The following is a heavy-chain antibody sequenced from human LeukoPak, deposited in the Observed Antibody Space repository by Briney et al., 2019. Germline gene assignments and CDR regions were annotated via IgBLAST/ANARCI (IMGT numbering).Heavy chain of an antibody. CDR2: INQSGRT. Sequence: PSETLSLTCAVNGGSFSGYYWTWIRQPPGKGLGWIGEINQSGRTKCTPSLESRVTISGDTSKKQFSLKLSYVTAADTAVYYCARGPPYDYDSSGYYRFDYWGQGILVTVSA. CDR3: ARGPPYDYDSSGYYRFDY. D-gene: IGHD3-22*01. J-gene: IGHJ4*02. CDR1: GGSFSGYY. V-gene: IGHV4-34*01.